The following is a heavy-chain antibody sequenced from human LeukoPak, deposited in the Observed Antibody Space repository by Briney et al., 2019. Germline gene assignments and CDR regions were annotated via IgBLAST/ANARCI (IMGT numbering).Heavy chain of an antibody. D-gene: IGHD4-23*01. CDR2: IKEDGSEK. J-gene: IGHJ4*02. Sequence: PGGSLILSCAASRFTCSNYWMSWGRQAPGKGLEWGANIKEDGSEKYYLDSVKVRFTIARDTAKNSLYLQMHRLRAEDSAVYYCARDLGGGPPGYWGQGTLATVSS. CDR1: RFTCSNYW. V-gene: IGHV3-7*01. CDR3: ARDLGGGPPGY.